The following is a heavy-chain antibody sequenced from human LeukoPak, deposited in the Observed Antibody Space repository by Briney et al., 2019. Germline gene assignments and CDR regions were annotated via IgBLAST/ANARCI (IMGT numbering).Heavy chain of an antibody. D-gene: IGHD3-10*01. CDR1: GYTFTGYY. J-gene: IGHJ4*02. V-gene: IGHV1-2*06. CDR3: ARGRITMVRGVISLFDY. Sequence: GASVKVSCKASGYTFTGYYMHWVRQAPGQGLEWMGRINPNSGGTNYAQEFQGRVTMTRDTSISTAYMELSRLRSDDTAVYYCARGRITMVRGVISLFDYWGQGTLVTVSS. CDR2: INPNSGGT.